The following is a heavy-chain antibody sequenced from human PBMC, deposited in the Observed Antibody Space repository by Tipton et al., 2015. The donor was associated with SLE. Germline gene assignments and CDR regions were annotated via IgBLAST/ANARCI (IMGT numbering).Heavy chain of an antibody. CDR3: ARPRRDGWRGGHWFDP. J-gene: IGHJ5*02. V-gene: IGHV4-39*07. D-gene: IGHD3-10*01. CDR1: GGSISSSSYY. CDR2: IYYSGST. Sequence: TLSLTCTVSGGSISSSSYYWGWIRQPPGKVLEWIGSIYYSGSTYYNPSLKSRVTISVDTSKNQFSLKLSSVTAADTAVYYCARPRRDGWRGGHWFDPWGQGTLVTVSS.